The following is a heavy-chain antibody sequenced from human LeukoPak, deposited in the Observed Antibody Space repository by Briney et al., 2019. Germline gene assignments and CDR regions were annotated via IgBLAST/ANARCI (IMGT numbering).Heavy chain of an antibody. CDR1: GFTFSSYA. CDR3: AKVAGDDCSGGSCYEFDY. CDR2: ISGSGGST. J-gene: IGHJ4*02. V-gene: IGHV3-23*01. D-gene: IGHD2-15*01. Sequence: GGSLRLSCAASGFTFSSYAMSWVRQAPGKGREWVSAISGSGGSTYYADSVKGRFTISRDNSKNTLYLQMNSLRAEDTAVYYCAKVAGDDCSGGSCYEFDYWGQGTLVTVSS.